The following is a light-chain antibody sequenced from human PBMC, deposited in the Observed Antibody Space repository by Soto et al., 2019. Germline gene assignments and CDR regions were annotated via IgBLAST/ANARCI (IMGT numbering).Light chain of an antibody. Sequence: EIVMTQSPATLSVSPGERATLSCRASQSVSRNFAWYQQKPGLAPRLLIYDASYRANGIPDRFSGSGSGTDFTLTISRLEPEDFVVYYCQQYGSSSWTFGQGTKVDIK. CDR2: DAS. CDR1: QSVSRN. CDR3: QQYGSSSWT. V-gene: IGKV3D-20*01. J-gene: IGKJ1*01.